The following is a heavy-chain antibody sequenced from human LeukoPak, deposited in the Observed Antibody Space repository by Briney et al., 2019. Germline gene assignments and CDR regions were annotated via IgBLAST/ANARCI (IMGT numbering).Heavy chain of an antibody. CDR1: GGSISSFY. D-gene: IGHD6-19*01. V-gene: IGHV4-4*07. J-gene: IGHJ4*02. Sequence: PSETLSLTCTVSGGSISSFYWSWIRQPAGKGLEWIGCIYVSGSTNYNPSLKSRVAMSVDTSKNQFSLKLSSVTAADTAVYYCARDLVYSSGWETLDYWGQGTLVTVSS. CDR3: ARDLVYSSGWETLDY. CDR2: IYVSGST.